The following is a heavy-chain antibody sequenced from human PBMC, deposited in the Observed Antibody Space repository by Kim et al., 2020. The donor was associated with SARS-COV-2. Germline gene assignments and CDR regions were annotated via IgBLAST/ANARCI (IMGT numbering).Heavy chain of an antibody. V-gene: IGHV4-34*01. D-gene: IGHD6-6*01. Sequence: SETLSLTCAVYGGSFSGYYWSWIRQPPGKGLEWIGEINHSGSTNYNPSLKSRVTISVDTSKNQFSLKLSSVTAADTAVYYCARGSSSNWFDPWGQGTLVTVSS. CDR3: ARGSSSNWFDP. J-gene: IGHJ5*02. CDR1: GGSFSGYY. CDR2: INHSGST.